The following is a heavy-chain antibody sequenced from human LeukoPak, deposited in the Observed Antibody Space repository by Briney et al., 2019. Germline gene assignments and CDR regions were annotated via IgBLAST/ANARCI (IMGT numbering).Heavy chain of an antibody. CDR1: GFTFSSYS. CDR3: ARYNYYGPGSHDY. V-gene: IGHV3-23*01. CDR2: ISGSDGGT. D-gene: IGHD3-10*01. Sequence: PGGSLRLSCAASGFTFSSYSMSWVRQAPGKGLEWVSAISGSDGGTYYADSVKGRFTISRDNSKNTLYLQMNSLRAEDTAVYYCARYNYYGPGSHDYWGQGTLVTVSS. J-gene: IGHJ4*02.